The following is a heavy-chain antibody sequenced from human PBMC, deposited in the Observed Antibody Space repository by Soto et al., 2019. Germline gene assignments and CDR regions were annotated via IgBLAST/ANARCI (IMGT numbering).Heavy chain of an antibody. D-gene: IGHD2-15*01. J-gene: IGHJ4*02. CDR3: ATALHCSGGSCYLNFDY. CDR1: GYTLTELS. CDR2: FDPEDGET. V-gene: IGHV1-24*01. Sequence: QVQLVQSGAEVKKPGASVKVSCKVSGYTLTELSMHWVRQAPGKGLEWMGGFDPEDGETIYAQKFQGRVTMTEDTSTDTAYMELSSLRSEDTAVYYGATALHCSGGSCYLNFDYWGQGTLVTVSS.